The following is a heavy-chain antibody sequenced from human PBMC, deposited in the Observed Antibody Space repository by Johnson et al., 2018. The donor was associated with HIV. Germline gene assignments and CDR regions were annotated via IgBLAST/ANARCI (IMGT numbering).Heavy chain of an antibody. CDR2: ISSNGDSK. V-gene: IGHV3-64*01. CDR3: ARAYIYGAFDI. J-gene: IGHJ3*02. CDR1: GFSFSTYT. D-gene: IGHD2/OR15-2a*01. Sequence: VQLVESGGGLVQPGGSLRLSCAVSGFSFSTYTMNWVRHVPGKGLEYVSGISSNGDSKFYAKSVQGRFTISRDNSKNKLYLQMGSLRAEDTAVYYCARAYIYGAFDIWGQGTMVTVSS.